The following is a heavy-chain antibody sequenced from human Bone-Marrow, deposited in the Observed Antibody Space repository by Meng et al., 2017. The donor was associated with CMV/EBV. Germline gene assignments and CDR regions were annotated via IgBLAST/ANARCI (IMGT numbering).Heavy chain of an antibody. Sequence: GESLKISCAASGLTFSSYAMHWVRQAPGKGLEWVAVISYDGSNKYYADPVKGRFTISRDNSKNTLYLQMNSLRAEDTAVYDCARDLRPAALYTNYYYYYGMDVWGQGTTVTISS. V-gene: IGHV3-30-3*01. CDR2: ISYDGSNK. J-gene: IGHJ6*02. CDR1: GLTFSSYA. CDR3: ARDLRPAALYTNYYYYYGMDV. D-gene: IGHD2-2*01.